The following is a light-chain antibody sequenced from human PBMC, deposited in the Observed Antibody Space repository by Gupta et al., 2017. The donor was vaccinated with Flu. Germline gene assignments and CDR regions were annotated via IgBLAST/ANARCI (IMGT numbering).Light chain of an antibody. CDR3: KSYSSNISV. V-gene: IGLV6-57*01. Sequence: NFMLTQPHSVSESPGKTVTISCTRSSGSGANKFVQWYQQRPGSSPTPVSSAVNQRPSGVPDRCSGSNYGYSTSVTIXRXRLEAEXDYYYCSKSYSSNISVFGVGTKLTVL. J-gene: IGLJ2*01. CDR1: SGSGANKF. CDR2: AVN.